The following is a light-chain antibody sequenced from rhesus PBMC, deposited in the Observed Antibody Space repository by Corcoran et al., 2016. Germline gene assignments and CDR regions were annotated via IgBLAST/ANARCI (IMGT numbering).Light chain of an antibody. V-gene: IGKV4-1*01. CDR1: QSLLYSSNNKNY. CDR2: WAS. CDR3: QQYYSSPLT. J-gene: IGKJ4*01. Sequence: DIVMTQSPDSPAVSLGERVTINCKSSQSLLYSSNNKNYLAWYQQKTEQASKLLIYWASPRESGVPNRCIGGGSGTDFTLTISGLQAEDVAVYYCQQYYSSPLTFGGGTKVEIK.